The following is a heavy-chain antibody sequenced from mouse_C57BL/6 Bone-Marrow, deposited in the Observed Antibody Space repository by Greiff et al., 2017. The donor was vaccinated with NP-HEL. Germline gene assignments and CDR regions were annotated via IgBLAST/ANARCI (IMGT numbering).Heavy chain of an antibody. D-gene: IGHD1-1*01. CDR3: ARGPITTVVATDFDY. CDR1: GYTFTSYW. J-gene: IGHJ2*01. V-gene: IGHV1-53*01. CDR2: INPSNGGT. Sequence: QVQLKQPGTELVKPGASVKLSCKASGYTFTSYWMHWVKQRPGQGLEWIGNINPSNGGTNYNEKFKSKATLTVDKSSSTAYMQLSSLTSEDSAVYYCARGPITTVVATDFDYWGQGTTLTVSS.